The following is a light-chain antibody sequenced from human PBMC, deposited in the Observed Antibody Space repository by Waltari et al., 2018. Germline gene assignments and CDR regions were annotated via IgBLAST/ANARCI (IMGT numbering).Light chain of an antibody. Sequence: QSVVTQPPSVSGTPGQGVTVSCSGSSSNIGRNGVSWYQQVPGTAPKLIIHTNVQRPSGVPDRFSGSKSGTSASLAISGLQSEDEAHYYCAAWDDSLSGRVFGGGTKVTVL. CDR2: TNV. CDR1: SSNIGRNG. V-gene: IGLV1-44*01. CDR3: AAWDDSLSGRV. J-gene: IGLJ2*01.